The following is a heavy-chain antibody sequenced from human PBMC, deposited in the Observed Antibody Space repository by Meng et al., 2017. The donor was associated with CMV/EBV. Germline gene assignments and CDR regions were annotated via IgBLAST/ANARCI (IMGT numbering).Heavy chain of an antibody. CDR1: GGSISSYY. V-gene: IGHV4-4*07. D-gene: IGHD2-2*02. J-gene: IGHJ5*02. CDR2: IYTSGST. CDR3: AREIVVVPAAIDNWFDP. Sequence: QGRLQESGPGLVKPSETLSRTCTASGGSISSYYWSWIRQPAGKGLEWIGRIYTSGSTNYNPSLKSRVTMSVDTSKNQFSLKLSSVTAADTAVYYCAREIVVVPAAIDNWFDPWGQGTLVTVSS.